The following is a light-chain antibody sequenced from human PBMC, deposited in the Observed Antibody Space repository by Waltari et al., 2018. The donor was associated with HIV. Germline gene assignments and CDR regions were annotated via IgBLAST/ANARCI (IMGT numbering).Light chain of an antibody. J-gene: IGLJ2*01. CDR1: RSHVAGYHY. CDR2: DVS. CDR3: SSRSTINTHVV. V-gene: IGLV2-14*03. Sequence: QSALTQPASVSGSPGQSITISCTGTRSHVAGYHYVSWYQHHPGKAPKLMILDVSVRPSGISNRFSGSKSDNTAYLTISGLQTDDEADYYCSSRSTINTHVVFGGGTKVTVL.